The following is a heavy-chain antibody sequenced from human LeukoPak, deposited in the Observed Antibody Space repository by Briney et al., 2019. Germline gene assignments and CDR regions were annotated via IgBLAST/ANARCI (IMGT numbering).Heavy chain of an antibody. CDR3: AKWAGGDYGTGYFDY. V-gene: IGHV3-23*01. CDR2: ISGSGGST. D-gene: IGHD4-17*01. J-gene: IGHJ4*02. Sequence: GGSLRLSCAASGFTFSSYAMSWVRQAPGKGLEWVSLISGSGGSTYYADSVKGRFTISRDNSKNTLYLQMNSLRAEDTAVYYCAKWAGGDYGTGYFDYWGQGTLVTVSS. CDR1: GFTFSSYA.